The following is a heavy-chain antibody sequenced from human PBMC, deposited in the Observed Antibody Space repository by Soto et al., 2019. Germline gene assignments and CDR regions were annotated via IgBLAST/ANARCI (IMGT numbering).Heavy chain of an antibody. CDR3: ARGYSYGSRYYFDY. D-gene: IGHD5-12*01. CDR2: ISTYNGNT. Sequence: GASVKVSCKASGYTFTTSGITWVRQAPGRGLEWMGWISTYNGNTNYAQKLQGRVTLTTDTFTSTAYMEMRSLRSDDTAVYYCARGYSYGSRYYFDYWGQGTLVTVSS. J-gene: IGHJ4*02. CDR1: GYTFTTSG. V-gene: IGHV1-18*01.